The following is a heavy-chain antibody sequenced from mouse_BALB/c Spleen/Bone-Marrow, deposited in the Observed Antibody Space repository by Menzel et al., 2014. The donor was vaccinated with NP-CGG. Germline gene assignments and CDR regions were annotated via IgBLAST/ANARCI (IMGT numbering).Heavy chain of an antibody. CDR2: INPYNGAT. J-gene: IGHJ3*01. D-gene: IGHD2-1*01. CDR3: ARKGNYGWFAY. V-gene: IGHV1-26*01. Sequence: VQLQQSGPELVKPGASVKISCKASGYSFTAYYIHWVKQSHVKSLEWIGRINPYNGATSYNQNFKDKASLTVDKSSSTAYMELHSLTSVDSAVYYCARKGNYGWFAYWGQGTLVTVSA. CDR1: GYSFTAYY.